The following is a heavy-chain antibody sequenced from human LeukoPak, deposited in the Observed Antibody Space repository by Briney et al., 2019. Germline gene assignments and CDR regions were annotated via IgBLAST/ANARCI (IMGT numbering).Heavy chain of an antibody. V-gene: IGHV3-48*04. CDR3: ARERYSSSSRARWFDP. D-gene: IGHD6-6*01. J-gene: IGHJ5*02. Sequence: GGSLRLSCAAAGFTFTDYSMNWVRQAPGKGLEWVSYISSSSSTIYYADSVKGRFTISRDNAKNSLYLQMNSLRAEDTAVYYCARERYSSSSRARWFDPRGQGTLVTVSS. CDR1: GFTFTDYS. CDR2: ISSSSSTI.